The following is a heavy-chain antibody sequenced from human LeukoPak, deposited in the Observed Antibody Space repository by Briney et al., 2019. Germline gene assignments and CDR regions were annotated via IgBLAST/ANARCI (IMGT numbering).Heavy chain of an antibody. CDR3: AIDGIVGATSGSSGGYFDY. J-gene: IGHJ4*02. D-gene: IGHD1-26*01. CDR1: GGSINGYY. V-gene: IGHV4-34*01. Sequence: SETLFLTCAVYGGSINGYYWSWIRQPPGKGLEWIGEINHSGSTNYNPSLKSRVSISVDTSKNQFSLKLSSVTAADTAVYYCAIDGIVGATSGSSGGYFDYWGQGTLVTVSS. CDR2: INHSGST.